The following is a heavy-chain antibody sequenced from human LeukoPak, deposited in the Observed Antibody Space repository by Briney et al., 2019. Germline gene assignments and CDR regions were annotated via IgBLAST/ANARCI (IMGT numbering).Heavy chain of an antibody. Sequence: SETLSLTCTVSGYYISSGYYWGWIRQPPGKGLEWIGSASYSGNTYYNPSLKSRVTISLDTSKNQFSLNLTSVTAADTAVYYCARELYTRDGYNSYMDVWGRGTTVTVSS. CDR1: GYYISSGYY. J-gene: IGHJ6*03. V-gene: IGHV4-38-2*02. D-gene: IGHD5-24*01. CDR3: ARELYTRDGYNSYMDV. CDR2: ASYSGNT.